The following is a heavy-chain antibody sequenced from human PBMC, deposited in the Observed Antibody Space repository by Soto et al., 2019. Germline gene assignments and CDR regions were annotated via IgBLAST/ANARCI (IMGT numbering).Heavy chain of an antibody. D-gene: IGHD6-19*01. J-gene: IGHJ4*02. Sequence: QVQLVQSGAEVKKPGSSVKVSCKASGGTFSSYAISWVRQAPGQGLEWMGGIIPIFGTANYAQKFQGRVTRAAEESTSSAYRERSSLRSEATAVYYCARGTVGGYSSGGPFDYWGQGTLVTVSS. CDR2: IIPIFGTA. CDR1: GGTFSSYA. CDR3: ARGTVGGYSSGGPFDY. V-gene: IGHV1-69*12.